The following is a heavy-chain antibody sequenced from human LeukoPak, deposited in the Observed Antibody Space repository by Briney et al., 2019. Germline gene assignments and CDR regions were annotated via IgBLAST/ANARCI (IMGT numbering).Heavy chain of an antibody. CDR1: GYTFTSYG. D-gene: IGHD6-19*01. J-gene: IGHJ4*02. CDR3: ARDVAVAAPS. Sequence: ASVKVSCKASGYTFTSYGISWVRQAPGQGLEWMGWISTYNGNTNFAQKFLGRVTMTTDTSTSTAYMELRSLRSDDTAVYYCARDVAVAAPSWGQGTLVTVSS. V-gene: IGHV1-18*01. CDR2: ISTYNGNT.